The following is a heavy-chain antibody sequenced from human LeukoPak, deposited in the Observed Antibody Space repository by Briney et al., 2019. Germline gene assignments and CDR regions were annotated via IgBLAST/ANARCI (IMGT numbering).Heavy chain of an antibody. V-gene: IGHV4-59*01. J-gene: IGHJ5*02. CDR3: AGGYCTNGVCYRGWFDP. D-gene: IGHD2-8*01. CDR2: IYYSGST. CDR1: GGSISSYC. Sequence: SETLSLTCTVSGGSISSYCWSWIRQPPGKGLEWIGYIYYSGSTNYNPSLKSRVTISVDTSKNQFSLKLSSVTAADTAVYYCAGGYCTNGVCYRGWFDPWGQGTLVTVSS.